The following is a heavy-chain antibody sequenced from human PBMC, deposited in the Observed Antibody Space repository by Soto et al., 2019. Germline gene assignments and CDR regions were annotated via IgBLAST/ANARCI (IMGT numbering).Heavy chain of an antibody. CDR2: SIPVFGSK. V-gene: IGHV1-69*13. CDR3: ARGQYYSSVSVATSYYYNRIDV. J-gene: IGHJ6*02. D-gene: IGHD3-10*01. CDR1: RGTFRSDG. Sequence: SVNVSCKACRGTFRSDGITWVRQAPGQGLERVGGSIPVFGSKKFAQKFQGRVTITADESTGKVYVELSSLRSEDTGVYFCARGQYYSSVSVATSYYYNRIDVWGQGTTVTVSS.